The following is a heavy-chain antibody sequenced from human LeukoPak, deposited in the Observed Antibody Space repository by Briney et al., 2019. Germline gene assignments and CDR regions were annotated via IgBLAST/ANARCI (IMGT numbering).Heavy chain of an antibody. CDR1: EFTFSNYK. V-gene: IGHV3-21*01. CDR2: ISSSSSYI. CDR3: ASRWGRDEYYFDY. Sequence: GGSLRLSCAASEFTFSNYKMNWVRQAPGKGLEWVSSISSSSSYIYYADSVKGRFTISRDNATNSLYLQLNSLRAEDTAVYYCASRWGRDEYYFDYWGQGTLVTVSS. D-gene: IGHD4-23*01. J-gene: IGHJ4*02.